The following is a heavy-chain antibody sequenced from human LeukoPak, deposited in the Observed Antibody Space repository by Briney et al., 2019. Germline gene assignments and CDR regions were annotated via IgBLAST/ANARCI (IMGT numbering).Heavy chain of an antibody. CDR2: ISDDGSNK. V-gene: IGHV3-30*03. J-gene: IGHJ4*02. D-gene: IGHD6-13*01. Sequence: GGSLRLSCAASGFTFSSYGMHWVRQAPGKGLEWVAVISDDGSNKYFADSVKGRFTISRDNSKNTLYLQMNSLRAEDTAVYYCARDQMISAAGLDYWGQGTLVTVSS. CDR3: ARDQMISAAGLDY. CDR1: GFTFSSYG.